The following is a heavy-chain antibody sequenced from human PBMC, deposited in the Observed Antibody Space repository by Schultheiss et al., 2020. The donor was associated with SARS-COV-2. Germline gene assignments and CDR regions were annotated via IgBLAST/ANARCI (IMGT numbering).Heavy chain of an antibody. CDR1: GFTFSSYA. CDR2: ISGSGDSI. J-gene: IGHJ4*02. Sequence: GESLKISCAASGFTFSSYAMSWVRQAPGKGLEWVSAISGSGDSIYYADSVKGRFTISRDNSKNMLFMQMNSLRAEDTAVYFCAKGLSPLAPGSRVNDYWGQGTPVTVSS. CDR3: AKGLSPLAPGSRVNDY. V-gene: IGHV3-23*01. D-gene: IGHD2/OR15-2a*01.